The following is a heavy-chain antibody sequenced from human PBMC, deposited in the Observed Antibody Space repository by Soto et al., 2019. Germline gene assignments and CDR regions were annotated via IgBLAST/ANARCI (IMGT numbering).Heavy chain of an antibody. J-gene: IGHJ2*01. CDR1: GGSISGGVYY. D-gene: IGHD4-17*01. V-gene: IGHV4-30-4*01. CDR2: IFDSGST. CDR3: VREIIPLTTDWYFDL. Sequence: QVQLQESGPGLVKPSQTLSLTCTVSGGSISGGVYYWSWIRQPPGKGLEWIGYIFDSGSTYYNPSLKSRVTISVDTSKNQFSLRLSSVTAADTAVYYCVREIIPLTTDWYFDLWGRGTLVIVSS.